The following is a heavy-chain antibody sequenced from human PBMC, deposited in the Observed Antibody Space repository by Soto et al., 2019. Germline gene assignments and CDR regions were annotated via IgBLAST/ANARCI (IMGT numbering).Heavy chain of an antibody. CDR2: IIPIFGTA. CDR1: GGTFSSYA. J-gene: IGHJ6*02. D-gene: IGHD3-3*01. V-gene: IGHV1-69*06. CDR3: ARVYYDFWSGYYRGVYYYYRMDV. Sequence: QVQLVQSGAEVKKPGSSVKVSCKASGGTFSSYAISWVRQAPGQGLEWMGGIIPIFGTANYAQKFQGRVTITADKSTSTAYMELSSLRSEDTAVYYCARVYYDFWSGYYRGVYYYYRMDVWGQGTTVTVSS.